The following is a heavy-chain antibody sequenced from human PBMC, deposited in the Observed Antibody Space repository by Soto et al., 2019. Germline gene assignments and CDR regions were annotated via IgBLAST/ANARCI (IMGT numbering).Heavy chain of an antibody. CDR1: GYTFTSYD. D-gene: IGHD5-12*01. J-gene: IGHJ6*03. V-gene: IGHV1-8*01. CDR3: ARGKRYGGYESYYYDMDV. CDR2: MNPNSGNT. Sequence: ASVKVSYKASGYTFTSYDINWVRQATGQGNEWMGWMNPNSGNTGYAQKFQGRVTMTRNTSISTAYMELSSLRSEDTAVYYCARGKRYGGYESYYYDMDVWGKGITVTVAS.